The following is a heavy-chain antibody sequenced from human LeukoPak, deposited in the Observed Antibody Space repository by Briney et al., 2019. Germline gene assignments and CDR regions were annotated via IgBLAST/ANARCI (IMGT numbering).Heavy chain of an antibody. Sequence: ASVKVSCKASGYTFTGYYMHWVRQAPGQGLEWMGWINPNSGGTNYAQKFQGRVTMTRDTSISTAYMELSRLRSDDTAVYYCARARGLGGGYSYGTRNYGMDVWGQGTTVTVSS. CDR1: GYTFTGYY. CDR2: INPNSGGT. J-gene: IGHJ6*02. CDR3: ARARGLGGGYSYGTRNYGMDV. V-gene: IGHV1-2*02. D-gene: IGHD5-18*01.